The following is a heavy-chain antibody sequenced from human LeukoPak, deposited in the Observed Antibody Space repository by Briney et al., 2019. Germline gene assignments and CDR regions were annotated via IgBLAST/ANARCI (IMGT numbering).Heavy chain of an antibody. CDR3: AEIAAAGFY. J-gene: IGHJ4*02. Sequence: PSGTLSLTCAVSGYSISSGYYWGWIRQPPGKGLEWIGSIYHSGSTYYNPSLKSRVTISVDTSKNQFSLKLSSVTAADTAVYYCAEIAAAGFYWGQGTLVTVSS. CDR1: GYSISSGYY. CDR2: IYHSGST. V-gene: IGHV4-38-2*01. D-gene: IGHD6-13*01.